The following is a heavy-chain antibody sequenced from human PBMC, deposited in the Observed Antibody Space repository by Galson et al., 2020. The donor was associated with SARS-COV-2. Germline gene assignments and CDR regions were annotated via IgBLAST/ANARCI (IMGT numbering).Heavy chain of an antibody. CDR3: AKGDYQDSSGYDPFYFDY. D-gene: IGHD3-22*01. Sequence: GGSLRLSCAASGFTLDDYAMHWVRQAPGKGLEWVSGISWNSGSIDYADSVKGRFTISRDNAKNSLYLQMNSLRAEDTALYYCAKGDYQDSSGYDPFYFDYWGQGTLVTVSS. CDR2: ISWNSGSI. V-gene: IGHV3-9*01. CDR1: GFTLDDYA. J-gene: IGHJ4*02.